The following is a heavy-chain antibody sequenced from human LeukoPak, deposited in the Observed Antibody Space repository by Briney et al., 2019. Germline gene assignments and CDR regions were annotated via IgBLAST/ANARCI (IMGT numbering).Heavy chain of an antibody. V-gene: IGHV4-34*01. CDR1: GGSFSGYY. CDR2: INHSGST. J-gene: IGHJ4*02. Sequence: KPSETLSLTCAVYGGSFSGYYWSWIRQPPGKGLEWIGEINHSGSTNYNPSLKSRVTISVDTSKNQFSLKLSSVTAADTAVYYCARRGVGFRGATIDYWGQGTLVTVSS. CDR3: ARRGVGFRGATIDY. D-gene: IGHD3-10*01.